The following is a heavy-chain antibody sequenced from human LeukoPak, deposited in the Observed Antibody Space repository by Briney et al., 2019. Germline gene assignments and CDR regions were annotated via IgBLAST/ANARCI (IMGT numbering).Heavy chain of an antibody. CDR1: GFTFSSYS. CDR2: ISSSSSYI. CDR3: GRGHWGLDY. V-gene: IGHV3-21*01. J-gene: IGHJ4*02. Sequence: NPGGSLRLSCAASGFTFSSYSMNWVRQAPGKGLEWVSSISSSSSYIYYADSVKGRFTTSRDNAKSSLYLQMNSLRAEDTAVYYCGRGHWGLDYWGQGALVTVSS. D-gene: IGHD7-27*01.